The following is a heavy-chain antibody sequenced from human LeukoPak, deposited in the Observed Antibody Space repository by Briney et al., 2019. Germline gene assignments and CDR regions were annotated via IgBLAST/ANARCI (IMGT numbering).Heavy chain of an antibody. CDR2: ISAYNGNT. J-gene: IGHJ6*02. V-gene: IGHV1-18*01. CDR1: GYTFTSYG. Sequence: ASVKVSCKASGYTFTSYGISWVRQAPGQGLEWMGWISAYNGNTNYAQKLQGRVTMTTDTSTSTAYMELSSLRSEDTAVYYCATDSCSSTSCYLDYYYYGMDVWGQGTTVTVSS. D-gene: IGHD2-2*01. CDR3: ATDSCSSTSCYLDYYYYGMDV.